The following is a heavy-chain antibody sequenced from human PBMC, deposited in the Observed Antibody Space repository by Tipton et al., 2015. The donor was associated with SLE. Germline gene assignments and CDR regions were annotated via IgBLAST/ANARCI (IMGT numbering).Heavy chain of an antibody. CDR2: ISAYNGNT. CDR1: GYTFTSYG. Sequence: QLVQSGAEVKKPGASVKVSCKASGYTFTSYGINWVRQAPGQGLEWMGWISAYNGNTNYAQKLQGRVTMTTDTSTSTAYMELRSLRSDDTAVYYCARDHLVALGYCSGGSCYSNAFDIWGQGTMVTVSS. V-gene: IGHV1-18*04. CDR3: ARDHLVALGYCSGGSCYSNAFDI. J-gene: IGHJ3*02. D-gene: IGHD2-15*01.